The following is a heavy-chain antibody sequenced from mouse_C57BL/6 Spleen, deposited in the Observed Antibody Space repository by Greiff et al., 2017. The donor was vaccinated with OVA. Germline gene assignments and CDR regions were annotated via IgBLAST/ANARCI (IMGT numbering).Heavy chain of an antibody. CDR1: GYTFTSYW. Sequence: QVQLQQPGTELVKPGASVKLSCKASGYTFTSYWMHWVKQRPGQGLAWIGNINPSNGGTNYNEKFKSKATLPVDKSSSTAYMQLSSLTSGDSAVYYCANYGSRGHFDYWGQGTTLTVAS. CDR2: INPSNGGT. V-gene: IGHV1-53*01. CDR3: ANYGSRGHFDY. J-gene: IGHJ2*01. D-gene: IGHD1-1*01.